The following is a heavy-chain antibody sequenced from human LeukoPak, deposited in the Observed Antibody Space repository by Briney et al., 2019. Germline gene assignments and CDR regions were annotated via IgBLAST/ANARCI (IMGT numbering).Heavy chain of an antibody. J-gene: IGHJ4*02. D-gene: IGHD2-15*01. CDR2: INHSGST. V-gene: IGHV4-34*01. CDR3: ARGLRSGGSCGVDY. Sequence: PSETLSLTCAVYGGSFSGYYWSWIRRSPGKGLEWIGEINHSGSTNYNPSLKSRVTISIDTSKNQFSLRLTSVTAADTAGYYCARGLRSGGSCGVDYWGQGTLVAVSS. CDR1: GGSFSGYY.